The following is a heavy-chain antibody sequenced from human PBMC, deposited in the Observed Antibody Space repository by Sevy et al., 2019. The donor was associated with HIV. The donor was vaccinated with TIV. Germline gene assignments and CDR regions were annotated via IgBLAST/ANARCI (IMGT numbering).Heavy chain of an antibody. J-gene: IGHJ4*02. CDR2: ISYDGSNK. CDR1: GFTFSSYA. CDR3: ARAGGYCSSTSCYYFDY. Sequence: GGSLRLSCAASGFTFSSYAMHWVRQAPGKGLEWVAVISYDGSNKYYADSVKGRFTISRDNSKNTQYLQMNSLRAEDTAVYYCARAGGYCSSTSCYYFDYWGQGTLVTVSS. V-gene: IGHV3-30*04. D-gene: IGHD2-2*03.